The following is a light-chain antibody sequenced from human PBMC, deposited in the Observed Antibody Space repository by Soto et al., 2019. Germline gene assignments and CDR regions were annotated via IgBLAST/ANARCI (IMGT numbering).Light chain of an antibody. CDR2: EGS. CDR1: SSDVGGYDL. CDR3: CSYAVVSTYV. V-gene: IGLV2-23*01. Sequence: SALTPAASWSGAPGQSITISCTGTSSDVGGYDLVSWYQQHPGKAPKLIIYEGSKRPSGISNRFSGSKSGNTASLTISGLQAEDEADYYCCSYAVVSTYVFGTGTKVTVL. J-gene: IGLJ1*01.